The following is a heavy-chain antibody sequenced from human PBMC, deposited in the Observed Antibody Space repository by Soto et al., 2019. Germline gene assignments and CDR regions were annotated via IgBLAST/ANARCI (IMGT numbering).Heavy chain of an antibody. CDR3: ATIRVRGGPLRFED. J-gene: IGHJ4*01. Sequence: QVQLVQSGAEVKKPGSSVKVSCKTSGGIFSVFSFNWVRQAPGQGLEWMGGVLPITGSTDYAQKFQGRLTITADRSTGTIYRELSRLTSDDTANYYCATIRVRGGPLRFEDGGQRTLISVSS. CDR1: GGIFSVFS. CDR2: VLPITGST. D-gene: IGHD5-12*01. V-gene: IGHV1-69*06.